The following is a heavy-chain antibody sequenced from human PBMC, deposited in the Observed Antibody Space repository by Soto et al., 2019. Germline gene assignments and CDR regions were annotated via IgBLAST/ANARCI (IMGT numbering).Heavy chain of an antibody. J-gene: IGHJ4*02. CDR3: ARVAGGHMITFGGVMDY. D-gene: IGHD3-16*01. CDR1: GGSISSGGYY. Sequence: SETLSLTCTVSGGSISSGGYYWSWIRQHPGKGLEWIGYIYYSGSTYYNPSLKSRVTISVDTSKNQFSLKLSSVTAADTAVYYCARVAGGHMITFGGVMDYWGQGTLVTVSS. CDR2: IYYSGST. V-gene: IGHV4-31*03.